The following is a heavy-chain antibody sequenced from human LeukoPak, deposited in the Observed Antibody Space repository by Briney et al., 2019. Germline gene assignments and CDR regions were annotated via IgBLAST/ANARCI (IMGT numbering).Heavy chain of an antibody. Sequence: PSETLSLTCAVYGGSFSGYYWSWIRQPPGKGLEWIGEINHSGSTNYNPSLKSRVTISVDTSKNQFSLQVNSVTAADTAIFFCARLSRVSAELSFYFYMDVWGKGTTVTVSS. V-gene: IGHV4-34*01. D-gene: IGHD2-8*01. CDR1: GGSFSGYY. CDR3: ARLSRVSAELSFYFYMDV. CDR2: INHSGST. J-gene: IGHJ6*03.